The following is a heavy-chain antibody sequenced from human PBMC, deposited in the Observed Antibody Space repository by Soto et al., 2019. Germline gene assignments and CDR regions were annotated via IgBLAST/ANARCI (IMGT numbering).Heavy chain of an antibody. D-gene: IGHD2-2*01. V-gene: IGHV4-34*01. CDR1: GGSFSGYY. Sequence: SETLSLTCAVYGGSFSGYYWSWIRQPPGKGLEWIGEINHSGSTNYNPSLKSRVTISVDTSKNQFSLKLSSVTAADTAVYYCARKDIVVVPAAIYWFDPWGQGTLVTVSS. CDR3: ARKDIVVVPAAIYWFDP. J-gene: IGHJ5*02. CDR2: INHSGST.